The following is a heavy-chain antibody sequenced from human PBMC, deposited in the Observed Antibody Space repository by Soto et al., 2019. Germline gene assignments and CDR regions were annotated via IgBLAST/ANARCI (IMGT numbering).Heavy chain of an antibody. J-gene: IGHJ6*02. CDR2: ISYDGSNK. D-gene: IGHD6-19*01. CDR1: GFTFSSDV. V-gene: IGHV3-30-3*01. Sequence: GGSLRLSCAPSGFTFSSDVMHWVRQAPGKGLEWVAVISYDGSNKYYADSVKGRFTISRDNSKNTLYLQMNSLRAEDTAVYYCARDDRSGWYGAYYCYYGMDVWGQGTRVTVSS. CDR3: ARDDRSGWYGAYYCYYGMDV.